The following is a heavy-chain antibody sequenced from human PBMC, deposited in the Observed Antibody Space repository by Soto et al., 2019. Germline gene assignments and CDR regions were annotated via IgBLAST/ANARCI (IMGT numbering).Heavy chain of an antibody. D-gene: IGHD2-15*01. CDR1: GGSISSSSYY. CDR3: ARQGCSGGSCYPGWCDP. CDR2: IYYSGST. Sequence: QLQLQESGPGLVKPSETLSLTCTVSGGSISSSSYYWGWIRQPPGKGLEWLGSIYYSGSTYYNPALMSRVTISVDTSKNQFSLKLSSVTAADTAVYYCARQGCSGGSCYPGWCDPWGQGTLVTVSS. J-gene: IGHJ5*02. V-gene: IGHV4-39*01.